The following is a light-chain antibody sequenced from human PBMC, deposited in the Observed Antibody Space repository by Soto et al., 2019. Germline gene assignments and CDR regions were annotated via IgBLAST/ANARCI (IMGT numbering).Light chain of an antibody. V-gene: IGKV3-15*01. CDR3: QQYNSWPPIT. J-gene: IGKJ5*01. Sequence: IVMTQSPATLSVSPGERATLSCRASQSVGGDLAWYQRKPGQAPRLLIYGASSRAPGIPARFSGSGSGTEFTLTISSLQSEDFAVYYCQQYNSWPPITFGQGTRLEIK. CDR2: GAS. CDR1: QSVGGD.